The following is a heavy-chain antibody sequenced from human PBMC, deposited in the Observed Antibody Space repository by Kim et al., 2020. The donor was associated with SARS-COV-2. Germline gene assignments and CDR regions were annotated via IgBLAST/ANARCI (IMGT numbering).Heavy chain of an antibody. CDR3: AKGGVQLDY. CDR2: ST. V-gene: IGHV3-23*01. Sequence: STYYADAVKGRLTISRDKSKNTLYLQMNSLRAEDTAVYYCAKGGVQLDYWGQGTLVTVSS. D-gene: IGHD6-13*01. J-gene: IGHJ4*02.